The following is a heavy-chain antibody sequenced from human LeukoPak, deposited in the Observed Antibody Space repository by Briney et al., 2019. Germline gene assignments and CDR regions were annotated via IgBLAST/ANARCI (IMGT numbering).Heavy chain of an antibody. Sequence: GGSLRLSCAASGFTFSSYGMHWVRQAPGKGLEWVTFIRYDGSNKYYADSVKGRFTISRDNSKNTLYLQMNSLRAEDTAVYYCAKGHEGFGELAIVNFDYWGQGTLVTVSS. CDR3: AKGHEGFGELAIVNFDY. D-gene: IGHD3-10*01. V-gene: IGHV3-30*02. J-gene: IGHJ4*02. CDR2: IRYDGSNK. CDR1: GFTFSSYG.